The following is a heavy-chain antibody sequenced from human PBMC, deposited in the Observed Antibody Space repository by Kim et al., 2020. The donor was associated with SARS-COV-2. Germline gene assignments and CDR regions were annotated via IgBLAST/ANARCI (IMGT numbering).Heavy chain of an antibody. Sequence: GGSLRLSCAASGFTFSSYAMSWVRQAPGKGLEWVSAISGSGGSTYYADSVKGRFTISRDNSKNTLYLQMNSLRAEDTAVYYCAKDCGVVPAANAIDYWGQGTLVTVSS. CDR1: GFTFSSYA. CDR2: ISGSGGST. V-gene: IGHV3-23*01. J-gene: IGHJ4*02. CDR3: AKDCGVVPAANAIDY. D-gene: IGHD2-2*01.